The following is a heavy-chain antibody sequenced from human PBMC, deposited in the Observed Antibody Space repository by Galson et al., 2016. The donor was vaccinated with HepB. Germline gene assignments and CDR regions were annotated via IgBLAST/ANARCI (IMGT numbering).Heavy chain of an antibody. CDR1: GGSVTSGPNY. D-gene: IGHD1-26*01. V-gene: IGHV4-61*01. J-gene: IGHJ4*02. CDR3: ARSFKGAH. Sequence: ETLSLTCTVSGGSVTSGPNYWSWVRQPPGKGLEWIGYITYSGNTLYTPSLKSRVTISVGTAKNQISLKVNSVTAADTAVYYCARSFKGAHWGQGTLVTVSS. CDR2: ITYSGNT.